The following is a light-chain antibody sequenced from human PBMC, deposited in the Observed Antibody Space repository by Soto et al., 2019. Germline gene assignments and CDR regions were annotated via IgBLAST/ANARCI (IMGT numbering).Light chain of an antibody. V-gene: IGKV1-9*01. CDR2: TAS. J-gene: IGKJ2*01. CDR3: QQLHTYPYT. Sequence: IHLTQSPSFLSASVGDRVTITCRASQGINNFLAWYQHKPGKAPELLIYTASTLRSGVPSRFSGSGSETEFTLTISSLQPEDFATFYCQQLHTYPYTFGQGTRLDI. CDR1: QGINNF.